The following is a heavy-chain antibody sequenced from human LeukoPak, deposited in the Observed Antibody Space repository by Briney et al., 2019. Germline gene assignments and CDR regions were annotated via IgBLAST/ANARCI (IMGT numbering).Heavy chain of an antibody. D-gene: IGHD3-10*01. J-gene: IGHJ5*02. Sequence: GASVKVSCKASGYTFTSYGISRVRQAPGQGLEWMGWISAYNGNTNYAQKLQGRVTMTTDTSTSTAYMELRSLRSDDTAVYYCARDHHDKITMVRGVTNWFDPWGQGTLVTVSS. V-gene: IGHV1-18*01. CDR1: GYTFTSYG. CDR2: ISAYNGNT. CDR3: ARDHHDKITMVRGVTNWFDP.